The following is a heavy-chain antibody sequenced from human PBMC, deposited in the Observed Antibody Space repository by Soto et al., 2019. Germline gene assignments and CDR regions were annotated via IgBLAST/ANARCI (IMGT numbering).Heavy chain of an antibody. D-gene: IGHD4-17*01. CDR2: MTADGADA. CDR3: AKDPNGDYIGAFDF. Sequence: GGSLRLSCAASGFIFSNYAMMWVRQSPGKGLEWVSAMTADGADARYADSVRGRLTISRDNSKSTLYLQMNSLRVEDTAVYYCAKDPNGDYIGAFDFWGKGTTVTVSS. V-gene: IGHV3-23*01. CDR1: GFIFSNYA. J-gene: IGHJ6*04.